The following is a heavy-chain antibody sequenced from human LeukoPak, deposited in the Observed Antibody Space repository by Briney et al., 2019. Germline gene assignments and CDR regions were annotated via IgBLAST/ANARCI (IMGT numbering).Heavy chain of an antibody. J-gene: IGHJ4*02. CDR2: ISSSSSYI. CDR3: AKVASNYDFDY. Sequence: GGSLRLSCAASGFTLSSYSMNWVRQAPGKGLEWVSSISSSSSYIYYADSVKGRFTISRDNANNSLYLQMNSLRAEDTALYYCAKVASNYDFDYWGQGTLVTVSS. D-gene: IGHD4-11*01. CDR1: GFTLSSYS. V-gene: IGHV3-21*04.